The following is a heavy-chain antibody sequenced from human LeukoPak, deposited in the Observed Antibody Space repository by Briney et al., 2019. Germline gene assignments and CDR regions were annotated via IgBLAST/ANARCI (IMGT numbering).Heavy chain of an antibody. Sequence: GGSLRLSCAASGFTFSSYAMHWVRQAPGKGLEWVAVISYDGSNKYYADSVKGRFTISRDNSKNTLYLQMNSLRAEDTAVYYCAREVDSSGWYYFDYWGQGTLVAVSS. D-gene: IGHD6-19*01. CDR3: AREVDSSGWYYFDY. J-gene: IGHJ4*02. CDR1: GFTFSSYA. V-gene: IGHV3-30-3*01. CDR2: ISYDGSNK.